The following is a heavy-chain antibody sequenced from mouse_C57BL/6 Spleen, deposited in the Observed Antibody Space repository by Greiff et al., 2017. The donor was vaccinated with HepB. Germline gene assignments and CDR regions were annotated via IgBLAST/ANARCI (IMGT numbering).Heavy chain of an antibody. Sequence: EVQLQQSGPELVKPGASVKISCKASGYTFTDYYMNWVKQSHGKSLEWIGDINPNNGGTSYNQKFKGKATLTVDKSSSTAYMELRSLTSEDSAVYYCARHTGDYAMDYWGQGTSVTVSS. CDR2: INPNNGGT. V-gene: IGHV1-26*01. J-gene: IGHJ4*01. CDR1: GYTFTDYY. CDR3: ARHTGDYAMDY.